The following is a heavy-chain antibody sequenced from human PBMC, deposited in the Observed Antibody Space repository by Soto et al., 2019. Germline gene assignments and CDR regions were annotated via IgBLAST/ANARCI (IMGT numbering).Heavy chain of an antibody. Sequence: QLQVQESSPGLVKPSYTLSLTCTVSGGSISSMAYVWGWIRQPPGKGLAWIGNIYYTGRTSYNPSLKSRITISRDTSKNRFSLKLSSVTAADTSVYFCASIYRGYDDAGAFAIWGQGTMVTVSS. D-gene: IGHD5-12*01. CDR1: GGSISSMAYV. CDR2: IYYTGRT. J-gene: IGHJ3*02. V-gene: IGHV4-39*01. CDR3: ASIYRGYDDAGAFAI.